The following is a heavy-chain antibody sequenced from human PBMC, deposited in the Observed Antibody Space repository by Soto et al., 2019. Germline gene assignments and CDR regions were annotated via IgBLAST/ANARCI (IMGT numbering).Heavy chain of an antibody. CDR3: AREGRQFVHNSDTFDF. CDR2: ISAYNGNT. Sequence: QVHLVQSGAEVRRPGASVRVSCKASGYTFSNYGINWVRQAPGQGLEWLGWISAYNGNTKSAQKFQDKLTMATDTATSTAYMELMSLRSDDTAVYFCAREGRQFVHNSDTFDFWGQWTMITVSS. V-gene: IGHV1-18*01. CDR1: GYTFSNYG. D-gene: IGHD6-6*01. J-gene: IGHJ3*01.